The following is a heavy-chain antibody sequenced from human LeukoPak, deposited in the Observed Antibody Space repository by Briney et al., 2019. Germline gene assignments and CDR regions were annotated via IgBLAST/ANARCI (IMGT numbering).Heavy chain of an antibody. Sequence: ASVKVSCKASGYTFTGYYMHWVRQAPGQGLEWMGWMNPNSGNTGYAQKFQGRVTMTRNTSINTAYMELSSLRSEDTAVYYCARKGSGWAGYYYYYMDVWGKGTTVTISS. CDR2: MNPNSGNT. CDR3: ARKGSGWAGYYYYYMDV. CDR1: GYTFTGYY. J-gene: IGHJ6*03. D-gene: IGHD6-19*01. V-gene: IGHV1-8*02.